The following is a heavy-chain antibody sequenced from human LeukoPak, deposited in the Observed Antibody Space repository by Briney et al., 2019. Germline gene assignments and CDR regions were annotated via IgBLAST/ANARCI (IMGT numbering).Heavy chain of an antibody. CDR1: GYTFTGYY. D-gene: IGHD6-6*01. CDR3: ARDWGRGSSSTDY. Sequence: ASVKVSCKASGYTFTGYYMHWVRQAPGQGLEWMGWINPNSGGTNYAQKFQGRVTMTRDTSISTAYMELSRLRSDDTAVYYCARDWGRGSSSTDYWGQGTLVTVSS. CDR2: INPNSGGT. J-gene: IGHJ4*02. V-gene: IGHV1-2*02.